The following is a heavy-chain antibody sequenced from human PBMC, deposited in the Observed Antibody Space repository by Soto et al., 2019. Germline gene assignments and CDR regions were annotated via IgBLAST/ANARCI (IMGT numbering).Heavy chain of an antibody. D-gene: IGHD5-18*01. CDR2: FDPEDGET. Sequence: ASVKVSCKVSGYTLTELSMHWVRQAPGKGLEWMGGFDPEDGETIYAQKFQGRVTMTEDTSTDTAYMELSSLRSEDTAVYYCATVFIAVASDTAMGRPNYYYYGMDVWGQGTTVTVSS. CDR1: GYTLTELS. J-gene: IGHJ6*02. V-gene: IGHV1-24*01. CDR3: ATVFIAVASDTAMGRPNYYYYGMDV.